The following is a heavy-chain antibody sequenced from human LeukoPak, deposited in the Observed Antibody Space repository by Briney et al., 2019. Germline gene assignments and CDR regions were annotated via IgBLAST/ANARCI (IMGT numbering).Heavy chain of an antibody. CDR2: ISYDGSNK. CDR1: GFNFSSYG. D-gene: IGHD4-11*01. J-gene: IGHJ6*02. CDR3: AKSPTPRHYYYGMDV. V-gene: IGHV3-30*18. Sequence: PGRSLRLSCAASGFNFSSYGMHWVRQAPGKGLEWVAVISYDGSNKYYADSVKGRFTISRDNSKNTLYLQMNSLRAEDTAVYYCAKSPTPRHYYYGMDVWGQGTTVTVSS.